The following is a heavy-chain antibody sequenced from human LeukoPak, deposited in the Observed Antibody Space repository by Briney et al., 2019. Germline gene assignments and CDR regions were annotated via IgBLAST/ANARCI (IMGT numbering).Heavy chain of an antibody. CDR1: GFTFSSYA. CDR2: ISGSGGST. Sequence: GGSLGLSCAASGFTFSSYAMSWVRQAPGKGLEWVSSISGSGGSTYYADSVKGRFTVSRDNSKNTLYLQMNSLGAEDTAVYYCAKANYYDSSGYYWGQGTLVTVSS. D-gene: IGHD3-22*01. CDR3: AKANYYDSSGYY. J-gene: IGHJ4*02. V-gene: IGHV3-23*01.